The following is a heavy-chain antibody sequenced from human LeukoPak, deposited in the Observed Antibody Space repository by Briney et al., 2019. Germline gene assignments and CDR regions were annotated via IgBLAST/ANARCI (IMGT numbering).Heavy chain of an antibody. CDR3: AKDYYDRSGYLYYFDY. J-gene: IGHJ4*02. CDR1: GFTFSRYL. Sequence: RGSLRLSCAASGFTFSRYLMHWVRQAPGKGLEWVSSISGSGGSTYYADSVKGRFTISRDNSKNTLYVQMNSLRVEDTAVYYCAKDYYDRSGYLYYFDYWGQGTLVTVSS. D-gene: IGHD3-22*01. V-gene: IGHV3-23*01. CDR2: ISGSGGST.